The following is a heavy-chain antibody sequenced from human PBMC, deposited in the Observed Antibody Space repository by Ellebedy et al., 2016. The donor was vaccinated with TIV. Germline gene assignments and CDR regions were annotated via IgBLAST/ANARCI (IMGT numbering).Heavy chain of an antibody. J-gene: IGHJ4*02. CDR3: AKNAPYGTGWFGNLDY. Sequence: GESLKISCAASGFRFGDYAMTWVRQAPGKGLEWVSSIRGSGGATSSADSVKGRFTISRDNSKNTLFLQMNSLRAEDTALYYCAKNAPYGTGWFGNLDYWGQGSLVTVSS. V-gene: IGHV3-23*01. CDR1: GFRFGDYA. CDR2: IRGSGGAT. D-gene: IGHD3-10*01.